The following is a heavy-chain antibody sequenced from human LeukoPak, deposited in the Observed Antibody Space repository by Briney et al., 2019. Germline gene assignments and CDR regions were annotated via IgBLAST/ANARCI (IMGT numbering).Heavy chain of an antibody. CDR1: GFTFSGSA. CDR2: IRSKANSYAT. D-gene: IGHD5-18*01. V-gene: IGHV3-73*01. J-gene: IGHJ4*02. Sequence: GGSLRLSCAASGFTFSGSAMHWVRQASGKGLEWVGRIRSKANSYATAYAASVKGRFTISRDDSKNTAYLQMNSLKTEDTAVYYCTMSSWIQINWGQGTLVTVSS. CDR3: TMSSWIQIN.